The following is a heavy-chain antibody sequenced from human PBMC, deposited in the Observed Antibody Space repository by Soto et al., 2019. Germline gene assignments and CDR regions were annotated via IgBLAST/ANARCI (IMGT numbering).Heavy chain of an antibody. CDR3: ASRDGYNNAFDI. CDR2: IIPIFGTA. Sequence: SVKVSCKASGGTFSSYAISWVRQAPGQGLEWMGGIIPIFGTANYAQKFQGRVTITADKSTSTAYMELSSLRSEDTAVYYCASRDGYNNAFDIWGQGTMVTVSS. D-gene: IGHD5-12*01. CDR1: GGTFSSYA. V-gene: IGHV1-69*06. J-gene: IGHJ3*02.